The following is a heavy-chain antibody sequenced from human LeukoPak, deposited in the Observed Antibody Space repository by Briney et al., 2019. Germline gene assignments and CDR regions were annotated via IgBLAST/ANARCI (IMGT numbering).Heavy chain of an antibody. J-gene: IGHJ4*02. CDR2: ISNDGGNK. CDR3: AKEVIQLWALDY. V-gene: IGHV3-30*04. Sequence: GGSLRLSCSASGFTFSTLPMHWVRQAPGKGLEWVSLISNDGGNKYYADSIKGRFTISRDNSKNTLYLQMNSLRAEDTAVYYCAKEVIQLWALDYWGQGTLVTVSS. D-gene: IGHD5-18*01. CDR1: GFTFSTLP.